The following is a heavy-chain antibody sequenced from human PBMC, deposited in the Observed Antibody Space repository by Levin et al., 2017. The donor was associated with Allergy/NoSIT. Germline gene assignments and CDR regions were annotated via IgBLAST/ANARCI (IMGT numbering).Heavy chain of an antibody. CDR3: ARDWHSGYAEYFDY. V-gene: IGHV1-2*02. CDR2: INPNSGGT. J-gene: IGHJ4*02. Sequence: EASVKVSCKASGYTFTGYYMHWVRQAPGQGLEWMGWINPNSGGTNYAQKFQGRVTMTRDTSISSAYMELSRLRSDDTAVYYCARDWHSGYAEYFDYWGQGTLVTVSS. D-gene: IGHD5-12*01. CDR1: GYTFTGYY.